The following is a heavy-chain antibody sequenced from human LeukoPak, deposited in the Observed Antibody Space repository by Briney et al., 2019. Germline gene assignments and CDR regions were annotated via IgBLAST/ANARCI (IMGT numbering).Heavy chain of an antibody. CDR3: ARVSRGIAAPMDV. Sequence: PGGSLRLSCAASGFTFSSYSMNWVRQAPGKGLEWVSYISTSSSIIYFADSVQGRFTISRDNAKNSLYLQMNSLRAEDTAVYYCARVSRGIAAPMDVWGKGTTVTVSS. V-gene: IGHV3-48*01. D-gene: IGHD6-13*01. CDR2: ISTSSSII. CDR1: GFTFSSYS. J-gene: IGHJ6*03.